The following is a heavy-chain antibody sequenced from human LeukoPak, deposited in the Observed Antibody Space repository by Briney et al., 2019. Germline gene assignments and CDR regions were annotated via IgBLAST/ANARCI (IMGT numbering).Heavy chain of an antibody. CDR1: GGSISSYY. CDR3: AREDDSTRFDY. CDR2: IYYSGST. V-gene: IGHV4-59*12. Sequence: SETLSLTCTVSGGSISSYYWSWIRQPPGKGLEWIGYIYYSGSTNYNPSLKSRVTISVDTSKNQFSLKLSSVTAADTAVYYCAREDDSTRFDYWGQGTLVTVSS. J-gene: IGHJ4*02. D-gene: IGHD3-22*01.